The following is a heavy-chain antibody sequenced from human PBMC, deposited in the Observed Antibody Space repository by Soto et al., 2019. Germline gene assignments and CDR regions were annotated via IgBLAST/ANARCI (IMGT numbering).Heavy chain of an antibody. V-gene: IGHV3-7*01. D-gene: IGHD3-3*01. CDR1: EFIFSTYW. Sequence: VQLVESGGGLVQPGGSLRLSCAASEFIFSTYWMSWVRQAPGKGLEWVATIKQEGSETYYVDSVEGRFTISRDNANNSLHLQMNSLRVEDTAVYYCARQGRGRFSWYFDLWGRGTLVTVSS. CDR3: ARQGRGRFSWYFDL. CDR2: IKQEGSET. J-gene: IGHJ2*01.